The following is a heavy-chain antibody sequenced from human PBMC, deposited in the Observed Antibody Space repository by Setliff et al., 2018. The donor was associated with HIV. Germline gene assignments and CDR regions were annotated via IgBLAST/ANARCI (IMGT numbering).Heavy chain of an antibody. V-gene: IGHV4-61*02. J-gene: IGHJ4*02. Sequence: SETLSLTCTVSGGSFSSATYSWIWIRQPAGKGLEYIGLIYASGNTRYNPSLKSRLSISVDTSKNQISLKLSSVTAADTAVYYCARLVEVRGAANDYFDCWGQGTLVTVSS. D-gene: IGHD3-10*01. CDR1: GGSFSSATYS. CDR2: IYASGNT. CDR3: ARLVEVRGAANDYFDC.